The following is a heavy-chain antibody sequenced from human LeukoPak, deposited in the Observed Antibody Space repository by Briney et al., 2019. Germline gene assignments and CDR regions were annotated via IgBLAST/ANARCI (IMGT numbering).Heavy chain of an antibody. J-gene: IGHJ6*02. Sequence: PGRSLRLSCAASGFTFDDYAMHWVRQAPGKGLEWVSGISWNSGSIGYADSVKGRFTISRDNAKNSLYLQMNSLRAEDTALYYCAKDGPVRFGELSYYYYGMDVWGQGTTVTVSS. CDR1: GFTFDDYA. CDR3: AKDGPVRFGELSYYYYGMDV. D-gene: IGHD3-10*01. V-gene: IGHV3-9*01. CDR2: ISWNSGSI.